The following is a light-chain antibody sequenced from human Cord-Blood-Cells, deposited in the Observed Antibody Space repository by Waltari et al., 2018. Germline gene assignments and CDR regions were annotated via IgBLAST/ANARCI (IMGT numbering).Light chain of an antibody. CDR2: GAS. V-gene: IGKV3-15*01. J-gene: IGKJ4*01. CDR1: QSVSSN. Sequence: IVMTQSPATLSVSSGERATLPCRASQSVSSNLAWYQQKPGQAPRLLIYGASTRATGIPARFSGSGSGTEFTLTISSLQSEDFAVYYCQQYNNWPPLTFGGGTKVEIK. CDR3: QQYNNWPPLT.